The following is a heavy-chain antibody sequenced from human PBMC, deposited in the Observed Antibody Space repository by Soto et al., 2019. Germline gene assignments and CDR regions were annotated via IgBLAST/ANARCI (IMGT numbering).Heavy chain of an antibody. CDR2: VFYSGSA. V-gene: IGHV4-59*01. CDR3: ARMKRGYTHGSILDF. Sequence: PSETLSLTCIVSGGPISDFYLSWIRQPPGKGLEWIGYVFYSGSANYNPSLKSRVTISVDTPKNQFSLKLRSVTATDTAVYYCARMKRGYTHGSILDFWGQGIQVTVSS. D-gene: IGHD5-18*01. J-gene: IGHJ4*02. CDR1: GGPISDFY.